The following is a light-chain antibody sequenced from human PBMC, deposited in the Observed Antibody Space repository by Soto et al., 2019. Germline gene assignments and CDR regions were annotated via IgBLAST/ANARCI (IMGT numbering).Light chain of an antibody. CDR1: QTVSSN. CDR2: GAS. Sequence: EIVMTQSPATLSVSPGEGATLSCRASQTVSSNLAWYQQKPGQAPRLLISGASARATGIPARFSGSGSGTDFTLTVSSLQSEDFAVYYCQQYNNWPLTFGGGTTVDLK. V-gene: IGKV3-15*01. CDR3: QQYNNWPLT. J-gene: IGKJ4*01.